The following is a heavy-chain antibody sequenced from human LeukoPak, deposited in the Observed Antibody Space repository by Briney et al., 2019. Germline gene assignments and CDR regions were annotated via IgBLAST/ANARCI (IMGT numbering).Heavy chain of an antibody. Sequence: GRSLRLSCAASGFTFDDYAMHWVRQAPGKGLEWVSGISWNSGSIGYADSVKGRFTISRDNAKNSLYLQMNSLRAEDMALCYCAKANPAYDSSGYPDTWGQGTLVTVSS. V-gene: IGHV3-9*03. CDR3: AKANPAYDSSGYPDT. J-gene: IGHJ5*02. CDR1: GFTFDDYA. CDR2: ISWNSGSI. D-gene: IGHD3-22*01.